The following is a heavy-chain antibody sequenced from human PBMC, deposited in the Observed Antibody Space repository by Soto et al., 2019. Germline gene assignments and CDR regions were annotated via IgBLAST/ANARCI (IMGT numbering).Heavy chain of an antibody. D-gene: IGHD1-1*01. J-gene: IGHJ4*02. V-gene: IGHV3-30*18. CDR2: ISYDEINK. Sequence: GGSLRLSCAASGFTFSSYGMHWVRQAPGKGLEWVAIISYDEINKYYADSVKGRFTISRNNSKNTLYLQMNSLRAEDTAVYYCAKSVYNWNDGFFDYWGQGTLVTVSS. CDR3: AKSVYNWNDGFFDY. CDR1: GFTFSSYG.